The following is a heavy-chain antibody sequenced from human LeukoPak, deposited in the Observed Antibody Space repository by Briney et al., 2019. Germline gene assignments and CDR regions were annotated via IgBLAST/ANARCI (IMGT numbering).Heavy chain of an antibody. V-gene: IGHV1-18*04. J-gene: IGHJ4*02. CDR3: ARSGYSSSWYYFDY. D-gene: IGHD6-13*01. CDR2: ISAYNGNT. Sequence: ASVKVSCKASGYTFTSYGISWVRQAPGQGLEWMGWISAYNGNTNYAQKLQGRVAMTTDTSTSTAYMELRSLRSDDTAVYYCARSGYSSSWYYFDYWGQGTLVTVSS. CDR1: GYTFTSYG.